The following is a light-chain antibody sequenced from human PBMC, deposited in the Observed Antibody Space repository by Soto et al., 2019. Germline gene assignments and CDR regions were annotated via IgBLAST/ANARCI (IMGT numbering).Light chain of an antibody. CDR2: EGT. CDR3: AAWDDTLSVWV. J-gene: IGLJ3*02. V-gene: IGLV2-23*01. CDR1: SSDVGTFNL. Sequence: QSALTQPASVSGFLGQSITMSCTGSSSDVGTFNLVSWFQQHPGKAPKLLIFEGTKRPSGVSDRFSGSKSGNTASLTISGLQAEDEADYYCAAWDDTLSVWVFGGGTKLTVL.